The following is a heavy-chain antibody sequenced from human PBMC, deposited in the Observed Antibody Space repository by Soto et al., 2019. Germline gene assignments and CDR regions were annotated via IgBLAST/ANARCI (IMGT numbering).Heavy chain of an antibody. CDR1: GFTFSSYS. CDR2: ISSSSSYI. J-gene: IGHJ6*02. Sequence: GGSLRLSCAASGFTFSSYSMNWVRQAPGKGLEWVSSISSSSSYIYYADSVKGRFTISRDNAKNSLYLQMNSLRAEDTAVYYCARGRPRSYYCMHVRGQGTTVTLSS. V-gene: IGHV3-21*01. CDR3: ARGRPRSYYCMHV.